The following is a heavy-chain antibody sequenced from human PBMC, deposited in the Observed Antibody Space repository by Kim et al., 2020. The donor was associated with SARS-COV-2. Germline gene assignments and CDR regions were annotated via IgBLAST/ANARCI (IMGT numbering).Heavy chain of an antibody. Sequence: SVKVSCKASGGTFSSYAISWVRQAPGQGLEWMGGIIPIFGTANYAQKFQGRVTITADESTSTAYMELSSLRSEDTAVYYCASVYYYDSSGYPSYFDYWGQGTLVTVSS. CDR2: IIPIFGTA. CDR1: GGTFSSYA. V-gene: IGHV1-69*13. D-gene: IGHD3-22*01. CDR3: ASVYYYDSSGYPSYFDY. J-gene: IGHJ4*02.